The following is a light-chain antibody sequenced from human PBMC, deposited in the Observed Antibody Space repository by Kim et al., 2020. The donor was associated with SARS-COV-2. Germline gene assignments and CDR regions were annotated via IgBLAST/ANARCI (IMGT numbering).Light chain of an antibody. Sequence: GDRVTITCRASQHIRHYLNWYQHKPGKAPKLLIYDASNLEPGVPSRFSGSGSGPDFTFTISSLQAEDIATYYCQQYDDPRPTFGGGTKV. CDR3: QQYDDPRPT. CDR1: QHIRHY. CDR2: DAS. J-gene: IGKJ4*01. V-gene: IGKV1-33*01.